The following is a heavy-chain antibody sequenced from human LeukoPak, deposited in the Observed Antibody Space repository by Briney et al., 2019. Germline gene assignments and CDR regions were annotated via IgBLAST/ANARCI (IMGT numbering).Heavy chain of an antibody. CDR2: IRYDGSNK. J-gene: IGHJ6*02. CDR3: ANALLRGLNALLPDYYYYGMDV. CDR1: GFTFSSYG. D-gene: IGHD5-24*01. Sequence: PGGSLRLSCAASGFTFSSYGMHWVRQAPGKGLEWVAFIRYDGSNKYYADSVKGRFTISRDNSKNTLYLQMNSLRAEDTAVYYCANALLRGLNALLPDYYYYGMDVWGQGTTVTVSS. V-gene: IGHV3-30*02.